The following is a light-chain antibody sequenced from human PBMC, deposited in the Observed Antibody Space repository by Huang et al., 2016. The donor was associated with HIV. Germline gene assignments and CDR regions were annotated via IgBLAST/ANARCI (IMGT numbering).Light chain of an antibody. CDR3: QQYNNWPPGNT. V-gene: IGKV3-15*01. CDR1: PSIRRN. Sequence: EIAMTQSPATLYVSPGERVTLSCRASPSIRRNLAWYQQKPGQAPRLLIYGASTRATGTPARFRGSGTGTEFTLTVSSLQSEDDALYYCQQYNNWPPGNTFGQGTKLGIK. J-gene: IGKJ2*01. CDR2: GAS.